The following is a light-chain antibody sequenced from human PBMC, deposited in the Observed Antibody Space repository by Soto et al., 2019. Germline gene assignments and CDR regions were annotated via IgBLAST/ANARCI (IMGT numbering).Light chain of an antibody. CDR1: SSDVGSYDY. CDR2: NVN. CDR3: SSWTSSTTQV. J-gene: IGLJ3*02. V-gene: IGLV2-18*02. Sequence: QSALIQPPSVSGSPGQSVTISCTGTSSDVGSYDYVSWYQQHPGTVPKPMIYNVNTQPSGVPDRFSGSKSGNTASMTISGLQAEDEADYFCSSWTSSTTQVLGGGTKLTVL.